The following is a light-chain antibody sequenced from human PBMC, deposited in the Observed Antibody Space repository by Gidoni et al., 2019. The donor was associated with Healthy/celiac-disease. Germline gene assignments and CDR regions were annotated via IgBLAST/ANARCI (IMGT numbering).Light chain of an antibody. V-gene: IGLV1-44*01. J-gene: IGLJ3*02. CDR3: AAWDDSLNGPR. CDR1: SSNIGSNT. CDR2: SNT. Sequence: QSVLTQPPSASGTPGQRVTISCSGSSSNIGSNTVNWYQQLPGTAPKLLIYSNTQRPSGVPDRFSGSKSGTSASLAISGLQSEDEADYYCAAWDDSLNGPRFGGGTKLTVL.